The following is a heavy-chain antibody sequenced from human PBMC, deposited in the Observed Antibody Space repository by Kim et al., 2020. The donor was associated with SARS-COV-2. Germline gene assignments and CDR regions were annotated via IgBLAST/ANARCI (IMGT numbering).Heavy chain of an antibody. CDR3: ARGSLKYYYGSGSYYHVEWFDP. D-gene: IGHD3-10*01. J-gene: IGHJ5*02. Sequence: ASVKVSCKASGYTFTSYYMHWVRQAPGQGLEWMGIINPSGGSTSYAQKFQGRVTMTRDTSTSTVYMELSSLRSEDTAVYYCARGSLKYYYGSGSYYHVEWFDPWGQGTLVTVSS. CDR1: GYTFTSYY. V-gene: IGHV1-46*01. CDR2: INPSGGST.